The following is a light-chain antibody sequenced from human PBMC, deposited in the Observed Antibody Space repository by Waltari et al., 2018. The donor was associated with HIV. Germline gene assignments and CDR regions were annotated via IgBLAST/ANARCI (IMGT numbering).Light chain of an antibody. CDR2: RDK. CDR3: QSADTSDAYV. V-gene: IGLV3-25*03. J-gene: IGLJ1*01. CDR1: ALAQKY. Sequence: SYELTQPPSVSVSPGQTARITCSGDALAQKYAYWYQQKPGQAPVLVIYRDKERPSGIPERFSGSSSGTTVTLTISGVQAEDEADYYCQSADTSDAYVFGTGTKVTVL.